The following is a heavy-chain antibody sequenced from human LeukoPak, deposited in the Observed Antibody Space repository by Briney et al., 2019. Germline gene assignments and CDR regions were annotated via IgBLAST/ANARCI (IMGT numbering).Heavy chain of an antibody. CDR1: GFTFSSYA. D-gene: IGHD5-12*01. CDR2: IKSNTDGGTT. CDR3: AWHYFDY. J-gene: IGHJ4*02. Sequence: GGSLRLSCAASGFTFSSYAMSWVRQAPGKGLEWVARIKSNTDGGTTDYTAPVKGRFTISRDDSKNTLYLQMNSLNTEDTAVYYCAWHYFDYWGRGTLVTVSS. V-gene: IGHV3-15*01.